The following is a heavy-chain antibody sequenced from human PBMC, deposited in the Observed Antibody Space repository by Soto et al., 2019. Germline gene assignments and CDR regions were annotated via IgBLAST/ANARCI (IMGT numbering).Heavy chain of an antibody. J-gene: IGHJ6*02. CDR1: GFTFSSYD. D-gene: IGHD6-6*01. Sequence: EVQLVESGGGLVQPGGSLRLSCAASGFTFSSYDMHWVRQATGKGLEWVSAIGTAGDTYYPGSVKGRFTISRENAKNSLYLQRNSLRAEDTAVYYCARDGPYSSSSSYYYYGMDVWGQGTTVTVSS. CDR3: ARDGPYSSSSSYYYYGMDV. CDR2: IGTAGDT. V-gene: IGHV3-13*01.